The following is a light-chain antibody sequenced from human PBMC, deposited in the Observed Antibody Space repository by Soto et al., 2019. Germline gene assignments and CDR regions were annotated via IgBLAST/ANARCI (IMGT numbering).Light chain of an antibody. CDR2: GVT. Sequence: QSALTQPASVSGSPGQSITISCTGTGSDVGAYYSVSWYQHHPGKAPKLIIYGVTNRPSGVSNRFSGSKSGNTASLTISGLQAEDEADYHCSSYTSGSSHYVFGTGTKLTVL. J-gene: IGLJ1*01. CDR1: GSDVGAYYS. V-gene: IGLV2-14*01. CDR3: SSYTSGSSHYV.